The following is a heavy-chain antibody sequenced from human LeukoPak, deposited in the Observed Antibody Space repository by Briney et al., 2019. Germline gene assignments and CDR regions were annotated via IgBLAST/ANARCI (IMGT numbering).Heavy chain of an antibody. CDR3: AREPIVRSSGWYDY. CDR2: INPNSGGT. V-gene: IGHV1-2*04. Sequence: GASAKVSCKASGYTFTGYYMHWVRQAPGQGLEWMGWINPNSGGTNYAQKFQGWVTMTRDTSISTAYMELSRLRSDDTAVYYCAREPIVRSSGWYDYWGQGTLVTVSP. CDR1: GYTFTGYY. D-gene: IGHD6-19*01. J-gene: IGHJ4*02.